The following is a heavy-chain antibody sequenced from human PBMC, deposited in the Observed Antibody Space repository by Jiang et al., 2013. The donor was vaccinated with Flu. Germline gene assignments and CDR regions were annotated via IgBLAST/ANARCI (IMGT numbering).Heavy chain of an antibody. V-gene: IGHV1-18*01. J-gene: IGHJ4*02. D-gene: IGHD6-19*01. CDR1: GYNFVSYG. Sequence: SGAEVKKPGASVKVSCKVSGYNFVSYGISWVRQAPGRGLEWVGWISVWNGNTKYTQKLQGRVIMTTDTSTSTAYMELRSLRSDDTAVYYCAQSPAPAVAVDYWGQGTLVTVSS. CDR2: ISVWNGNT. CDR3: AQSPAPAVAVDY.